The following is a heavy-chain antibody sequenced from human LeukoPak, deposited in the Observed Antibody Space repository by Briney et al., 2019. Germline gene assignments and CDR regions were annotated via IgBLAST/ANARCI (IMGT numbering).Heavy chain of an antibody. Sequence: GGSLRLSCAASGLTFSNAWMSWVRQAPGKGLEWVGRIKSKTDGGTTDYAAPVKGRFTISRDDSKNTLYLQMNSLKTEDTAVYYCTTPIGYCSSTSCYILDYWGQGTLVTVSS. D-gene: IGHD2-2*02. CDR3: TTPIGYCSSTSCYILDY. J-gene: IGHJ4*02. V-gene: IGHV3-15*01. CDR1: GLTFSNAW. CDR2: IKSKTDGGTT.